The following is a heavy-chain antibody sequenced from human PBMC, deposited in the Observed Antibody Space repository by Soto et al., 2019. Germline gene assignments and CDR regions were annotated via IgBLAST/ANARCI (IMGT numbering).Heavy chain of an antibody. CDR3: ARAAHYSSPFRWFDP. CDR2: IYYRGST. V-gene: IGHV4-31*03. J-gene: IGHJ5*02. D-gene: IGHD6-13*01. CDR1: GGSISSGGYY. Sequence: QVQLQESGPGLVKPSQTLSLTCTVSGGSISSGGYYWSWIRQHPGKGLGGIGYIYYRGSTYYNPSLKSRVTIAVDTSKNQFALKLSSVTAADTAGYYCARAAHYSSPFRWFDPWGQGTLVTVSS.